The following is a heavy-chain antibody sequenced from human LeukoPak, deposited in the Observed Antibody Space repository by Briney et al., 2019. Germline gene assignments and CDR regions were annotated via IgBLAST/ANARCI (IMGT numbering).Heavy chain of an antibody. CDR1: GFTFSSYS. V-gene: IGHV3-21*01. J-gene: IGHJ4*02. CDR3: ASQYYYDSSGHFRERDY. CDR2: ISSSSSYI. D-gene: IGHD3-22*01. Sequence: GGSLRLSCAASGFTFSSYSMNWVRQAPGKGLEWVSSISSSSSYIYYADSVKGRFTISRDNAENTLYLQMNSLRAEDTAVYYCASQYYYDSSGHFRERDYWGQGTLVTVSS.